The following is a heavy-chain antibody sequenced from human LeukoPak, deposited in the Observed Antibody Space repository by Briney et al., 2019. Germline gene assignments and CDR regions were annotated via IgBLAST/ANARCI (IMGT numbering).Heavy chain of an antibody. CDR3: VRERFHGSGAPKFDF. Sequence: GGSLRLSCAASGFTFSDYSMNWVRQTPRKGLEWVSRISGSGSYIYYADSVKGRFTISRDNAKNSLHLQVNSLRAEDTAVYYCVRERFHGSGAPKFDFWGQGTLVTVSS. V-gene: IGHV3-21*06. D-gene: IGHD3-10*01. CDR1: GFTFSDYS. CDR2: ISGSGSYI. J-gene: IGHJ4*02.